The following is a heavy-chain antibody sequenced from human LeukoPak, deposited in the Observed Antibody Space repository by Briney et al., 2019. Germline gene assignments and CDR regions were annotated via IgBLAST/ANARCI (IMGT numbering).Heavy chain of an antibody. V-gene: IGHV1-2*02. CDR2: VNPHSGGT. CDR3: ARHTSDYLSNWFDP. J-gene: IGHJ5*02. Sequence: ASVKVSCKASGYTFTDYYIHWVRQAPGHGLEWMGWVNPHSGGTNFAQTFRGRVTMTRDTSVTTAYMELNRLESDDTAVYYCARHTSDYLSNWFDPWGQGTLVTVSS. CDR1: GYTFTDYY. D-gene: IGHD4-17*01.